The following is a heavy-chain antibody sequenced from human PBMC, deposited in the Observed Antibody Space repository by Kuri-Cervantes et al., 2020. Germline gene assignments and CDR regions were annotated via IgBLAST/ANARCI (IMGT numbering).Heavy chain of an antibody. D-gene: IGHD3-22*01. J-gene: IGHJ6*02. V-gene: IGHV3-53*01. CDR3: AREYGSSGYYGMDV. Sequence: GESLKISCAASGFTVSSNYMSWVRQAPGKGLEWVSVIYSGGSTYYADSVKGRFTISRDNSKNTLYLQMSSLRAEDTAVYYCAREYGSSGYYGMDVWGQGTTVTVSS. CDR2: IYSGGST. CDR1: GFTVSSNY.